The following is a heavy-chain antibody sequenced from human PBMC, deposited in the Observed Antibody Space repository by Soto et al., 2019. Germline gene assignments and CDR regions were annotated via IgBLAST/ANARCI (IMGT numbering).Heavy chain of an antibody. CDR3: AREGDYGSGSYLRLD. J-gene: IGHJ4*02. CDR2: IYYSGST. D-gene: IGHD3-10*01. Sequence: QVQLQESGPGLVKPSQTLSLTCTVSGGSISSGDYYWSWIRQPPGKGLEWIGYIYYSGSTYYNPALKSRVTISVDTSKNQFSLKLSSVTAADTAVYYCAREGDYGSGSYLRLDWGQGTLVTVSS. CDR1: GGSISSGDYY. V-gene: IGHV4-30-4*01.